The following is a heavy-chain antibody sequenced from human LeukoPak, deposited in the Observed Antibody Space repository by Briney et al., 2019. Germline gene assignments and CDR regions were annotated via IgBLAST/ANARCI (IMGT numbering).Heavy chain of an antibody. J-gene: IGHJ4*01. CDR1: GDSFTSYY. CDR3: GGGGTLAAAGVDY. V-gene: IGHV4-34*01. CDR2: VTHGGGT. D-gene: IGHD6-13*01. Sequence: SETLSLTCAVYGDSFTSYYWSWIRQPPGKGLEWIGQVTHGGGTNYNPSLKSRVTISADTSRNQFSLKLSSVTAADTAVYFCGGGGTLAAAGVDYWGHGTLVTVSS.